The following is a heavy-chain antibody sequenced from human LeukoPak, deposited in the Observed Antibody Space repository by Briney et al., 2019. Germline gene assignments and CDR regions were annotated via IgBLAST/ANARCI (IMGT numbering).Heavy chain of an antibody. Sequence: ASVKVSCKASGYTFTSYYMHWVRQAPGQGLEWMGIINPSGGSTSYAQKFQGRVTMTRDTSTSTVYMELSSLRSEDTAVYYCARDPYQRITMMVDNWFDPWGQGTLVTVSS. V-gene: IGHV1-46*01. CDR2: INPSGGST. CDR3: ARDPYQRITMMVDNWFDP. J-gene: IGHJ5*02. D-gene: IGHD3-22*01. CDR1: GYTFTSYY.